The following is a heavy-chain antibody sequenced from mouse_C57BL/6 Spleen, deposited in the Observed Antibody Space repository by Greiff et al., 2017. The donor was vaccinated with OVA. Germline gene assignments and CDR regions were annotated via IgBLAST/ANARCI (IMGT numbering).Heavy chain of an antibody. J-gene: IGHJ2*01. D-gene: IGHD1-1*01. CDR3: ARPLITTVVATVDY. CDR1: GYTFTSYW. CDR2: IHPNSGST. Sequence: QVQLKQSGAELVKPGASVKLSCKASGYTFTSYWMHWVKQRPGQGLEWIGMIHPNSGSTNYNEKFKSKATLTVDKSSSTAYMQLSSLTSEDSAVYHCARPLITTVVATVDYWGQGTTLTVSS. V-gene: IGHV1-64*01.